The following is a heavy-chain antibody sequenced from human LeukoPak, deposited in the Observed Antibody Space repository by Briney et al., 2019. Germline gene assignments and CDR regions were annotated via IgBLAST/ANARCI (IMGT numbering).Heavy chain of an antibody. CDR1: GYTFTSYD. J-gene: IGHJ6*02. V-gene: IGHV1-8*01. CDR3: ARGSRSLWAYYYYYYGMDV. D-gene: IGHD1-26*01. Sequence: ASVKVSCKASGYTFTSYDINWVRQATGQGLEWMGWMNPNSGNTGYAQKFQGRVTTTRNTSISTAYMELSSLRSEDTAVYYCARGSRSLWAYYYYYYGMDVWGQGTTVTVSS. CDR2: MNPNSGNT.